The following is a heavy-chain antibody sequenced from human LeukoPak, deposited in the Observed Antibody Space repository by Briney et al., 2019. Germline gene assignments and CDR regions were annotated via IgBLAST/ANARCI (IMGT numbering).Heavy chain of an antibody. Sequence: SETLSLTCTVSGGPFNSGGFYWTWIRQPPGKGLEWIGNIFYTGNTDYNPSLRSRITISIDTSKNQFSLELRSVTAADTAVYYCARDMDWTYGMDVWGQGTTVSVSS. V-gene: IGHV4-31*03. CDR2: IFYTGNT. J-gene: IGHJ6*02. CDR3: ARDMDWTYGMDV. CDR1: GGPFNSGGFY. D-gene: IGHD3/OR15-3a*01.